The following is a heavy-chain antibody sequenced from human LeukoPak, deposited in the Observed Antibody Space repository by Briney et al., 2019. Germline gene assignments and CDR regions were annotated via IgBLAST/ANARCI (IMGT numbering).Heavy chain of an antibody. CDR1: AFTLSTYA. CDR2: ISAGKGNT. J-gene: IGHJ4*02. Sequence: GGSLRLSCAASAFTLSTYAMSWVRQAPGKGLEWVSGISAGKGNTYYADSVKGRFTISRDNSKNTLYLQMNSLRAEDTAVYYCAKARCSSSFFDYWGQGTLVTVSS. D-gene: IGHD6-13*01. V-gene: IGHV3-23*01. CDR3: AKARCSSSFFDY.